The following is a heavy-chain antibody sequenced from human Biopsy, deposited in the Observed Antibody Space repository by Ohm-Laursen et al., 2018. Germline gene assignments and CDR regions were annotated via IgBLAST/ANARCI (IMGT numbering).Heavy chain of an antibody. D-gene: IGHD5-24*01. CDR2: ISHTGST. CDR1: NVSFSSFY. Sequence: SETLSLTCAVYNVSFSSFYWSWIRQPPGKGLEWIGEISHTGSTNYNPSLQSRVTISVDTSKNHFSLRLSSVTAADTAVYYCASAGYNPDWNLDLWGRGTRVTVSS. J-gene: IGHJ2*01. CDR3: ASAGYNPDWNLDL. V-gene: IGHV4-34*01.